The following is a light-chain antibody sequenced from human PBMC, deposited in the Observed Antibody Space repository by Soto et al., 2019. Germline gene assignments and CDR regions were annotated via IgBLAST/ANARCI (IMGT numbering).Light chain of an antibody. J-gene: IGKJ1*01. Sequence: DILLSQSPGPPFFSPGGRATLSFRASQSVSGYLAWYQQKPGQAPRLLIYDASNRATGIPARFSGSGSGTDFTLTISSLQPDDFATYYCQHYNSYSEAFGQGTKVDNK. CDR3: QHYNSYSEA. CDR1: QSVSGY. CDR2: DAS. V-gene: IGKV3-11*01.